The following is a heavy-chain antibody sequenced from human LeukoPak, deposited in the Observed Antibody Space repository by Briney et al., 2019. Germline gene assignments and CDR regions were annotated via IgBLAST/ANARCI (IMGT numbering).Heavy chain of an antibody. J-gene: IGHJ4*02. CDR2: INPNSGGT. CDR1: GYTFTGYY. CDR3: ARAASRWQWLVISGY. D-gene: IGHD6-19*01. V-gene: IGHV1-2*02. Sequence: GASVKVSCKASGYTFTGYYMHWVRQAPGQGLEWMGWINPNSGGTNYAQKFQGRVTMTRDTSISTAYMELSRLRSDDTAVYYCARAASRWQWLVISGYWGQGTLVTVSS.